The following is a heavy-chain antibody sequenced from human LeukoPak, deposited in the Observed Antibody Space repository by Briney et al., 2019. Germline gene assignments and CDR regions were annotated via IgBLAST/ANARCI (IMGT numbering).Heavy chain of an antibody. D-gene: IGHD4-17*01. V-gene: IGHV3-74*01. J-gene: IGHJ4*02. Sequence: GSLRLSCAASGFTFSNSWMQWVRQAPGKGLVWVSRINPDGSSSGYADSVKGRFTISRDNAKNTLYVQMNSLRAEDTAVYYCTRDIYGPGDYWGQGTLVAVSS. CDR2: INPDGSSS. CDR1: GFTFSNSW. CDR3: TRDIYGPGDY.